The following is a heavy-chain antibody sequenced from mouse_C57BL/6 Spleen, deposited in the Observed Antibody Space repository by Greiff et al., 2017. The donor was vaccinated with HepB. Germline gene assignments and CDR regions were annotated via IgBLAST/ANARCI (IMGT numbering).Heavy chain of an antibody. V-gene: IGHV7-3*01. J-gene: IGHJ4*01. CDR2: IRNKANGYTT. Sequence: DVQLVESGGGLVQPGGSLSLSCAASGFTFTDYYMSWVRQPPGKALEWLGFIRNKANGYTTEYSASVKGRFTISRDNSQSILYLQMNALRAEDSATYYCARYHGAMDYWGQGTSVTVSS. CDR1: GFTFTDYY. CDR3: ARYHGAMDY.